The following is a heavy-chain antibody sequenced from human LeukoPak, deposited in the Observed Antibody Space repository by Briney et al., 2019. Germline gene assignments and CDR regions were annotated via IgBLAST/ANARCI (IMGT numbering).Heavy chain of an antibody. J-gene: IGHJ3*02. CDR1: GFTVSSNY. D-gene: IGHD2-8*01. CDR3: ARARSYCTNGVCYKAAFDI. Sequence: GGSLRLSCAASGFTVSSNYMSWVRQAPGKGPEWVSVIYSGGSTYYADSVKGRFTISRHNSKNTLYLQMNSLRAEDTAVYYCARARSYCTNGVCYKAAFDIWGQGTMVTVSS. CDR2: IYSGGST. V-gene: IGHV3-53*04.